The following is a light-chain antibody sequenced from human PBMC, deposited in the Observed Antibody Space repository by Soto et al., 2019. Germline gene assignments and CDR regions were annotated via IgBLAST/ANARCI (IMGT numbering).Light chain of an antibody. CDR1: QSVSSSY. CDR3: QQYGSSTGT. Sequence: EIVLTQSPGTLSLSPGERATLSCRASQSVSSSYLAWYQQKPGQAPRLLIYGASSRATGIPDRFSGSGSGTAFTLTISCLEPADFAVYYCQQYGSSTGTFGQGTKLDIK. J-gene: IGKJ2*01. V-gene: IGKV3-20*01. CDR2: GAS.